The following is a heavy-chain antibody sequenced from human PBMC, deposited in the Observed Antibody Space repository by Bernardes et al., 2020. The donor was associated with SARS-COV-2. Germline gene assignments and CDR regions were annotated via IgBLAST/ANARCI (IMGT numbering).Heavy chain of an antibody. J-gene: IGHJ1*01. CDR3: ATPPGGGYANFAPRD. D-gene: IGHD5-12*01. CDR2: IKSKADGGTT. CDR1: GFIFSDAW. Sequence: GGSLRLSCAASGFIFSDAWMTWVRQAPGKGLEWVGRIKSKADGGTTDYAAPVKDRFTISRDDSKNTLYLQMSSLTIADTAIYYCATPPGGGYANFAPRDWGQGTLVTVSS. V-gene: IGHV3-15*01.